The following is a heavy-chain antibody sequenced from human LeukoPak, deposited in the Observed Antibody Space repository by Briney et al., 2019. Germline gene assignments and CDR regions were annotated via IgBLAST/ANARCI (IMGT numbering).Heavy chain of an antibody. J-gene: IGHJ5*02. V-gene: IGHV3-20*04. CDR2: INWNGGST. CDR3: ARELVGATNWFDP. CDR1: RFTFSSYG. D-gene: IGHD1-26*01. Sequence: GGSLRLSCAASRFTFSSYGMSWVRQAPGKGLEWVSGINWNGGSTGYADSVKGRFTISRDNAKNSLYLQMNSLRAEDTALYYCARELVGATNWFDPWGQGTLVTVSS.